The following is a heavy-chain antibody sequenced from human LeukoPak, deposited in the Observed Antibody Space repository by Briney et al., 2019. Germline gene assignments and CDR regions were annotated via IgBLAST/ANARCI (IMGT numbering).Heavy chain of an antibody. D-gene: IGHD3-10*01. V-gene: IGHV3-21*01. CDR3: ARVPGSGITNNHIDY. CDR1: GFTFSSYS. J-gene: IGHJ4*02. Sequence: GGSLRLSCAVSGFTFSSYSMNWVRQAQGKGLEWVSSISSSSSYIYYADSVKGRFTISRDNAKNSLYLQMNSLRAEDTAVYYCARVPGSGITNNHIDYWGQGTLVTVSS. CDR2: ISSSSSYI.